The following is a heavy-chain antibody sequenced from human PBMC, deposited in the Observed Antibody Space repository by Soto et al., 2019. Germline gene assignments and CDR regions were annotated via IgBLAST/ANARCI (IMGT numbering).Heavy chain of an antibody. D-gene: IGHD2-2*01. CDR3: GRYAGYVDS. Sequence: QVQLQESGPGLVKPSETLSLICTVSGGSISSSYWSWIRQPPGRGLEWIGDIYYRGSTNYNPSLESQVTISIDTSKKQFSLKVSSVTAADTAVYYCGRYAGYVDSWGQGTLVTVSS. V-gene: IGHV4-59*01. CDR1: GGSISSSY. J-gene: IGHJ4*02. CDR2: IYYRGST.